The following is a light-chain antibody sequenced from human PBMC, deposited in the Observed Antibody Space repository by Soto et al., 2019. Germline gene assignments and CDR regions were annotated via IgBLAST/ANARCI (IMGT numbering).Light chain of an antibody. CDR1: SSDVGGYNF. J-gene: IGLJ2*01. Sequence: QSALTQPRSVSGSPGQSVTISCTGTSSDVGGYNFVSWYQQYPGKAPKLMIFDVSNRPSGVPDRFSGSKSGNTASLTISGLQAEDEADYYCCSYACSYTLVFGGGTKLTVL. V-gene: IGLV2-11*01. CDR3: CSYACSYTLV. CDR2: DVS.